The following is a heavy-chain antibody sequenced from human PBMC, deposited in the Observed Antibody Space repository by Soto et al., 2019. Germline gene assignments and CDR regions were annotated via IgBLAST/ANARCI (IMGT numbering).Heavy chain of an antibody. CDR3: ASGRLRGYSYGYWSCYYGMDV. V-gene: IGHV4-34*01. CDR2: INHSGST. D-gene: IGHD5-18*01. Sequence: TSETLSLTCAVYGGSFSGYYWSWIRQPPGKGLEWIGEINHSGSTNYNPSLKSRVTISVDTSKNQFSLKLSSVTAADTAVYYCASGRLRGYSYGYWSCYYGMDVWGQGTTVTVSS. J-gene: IGHJ6*02. CDR1: GGSFSGYY.